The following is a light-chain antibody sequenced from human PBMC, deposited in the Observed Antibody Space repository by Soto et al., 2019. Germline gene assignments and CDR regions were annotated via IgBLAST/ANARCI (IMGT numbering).Light chain of an antibody. CDR1: QNIYSN. V-gene: IGKV1-39*01. J-gene: IGKJ3*01. CDR3: QQSYGAPFT. CDR2: DAS. Sequence: IQVTQSPSSLSASVGDRVAISCRASQNIYSNINWYQHKPGKVPKLLLYDASTLQSGVPSRFSGSGSGTEFTLTISGLQPEDFATYYCQQSYGAPFTFGPGTKVDV.